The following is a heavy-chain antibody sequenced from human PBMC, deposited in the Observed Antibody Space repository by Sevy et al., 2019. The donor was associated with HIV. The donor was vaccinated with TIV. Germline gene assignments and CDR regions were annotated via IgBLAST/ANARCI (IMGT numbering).Heavy chain of an antibody. CDR2: INYDDTRT. Sequence: GGSLRLSCAASGFIFSSYWMQWVRQAPGKGLVWVSKINYDDTRTDYADSVRGRFTISRDNAKNMVYLQMNSLRGEDTAVYYCVRSLGNYAVWGQGTLVTVSS. CDR1: GFIFSSYW. D-gene: IGHD1-7*01. J-gene: IGHJ4*02. V-gene: IGHV3-74*01. CDR3: VRSLGNYAV.